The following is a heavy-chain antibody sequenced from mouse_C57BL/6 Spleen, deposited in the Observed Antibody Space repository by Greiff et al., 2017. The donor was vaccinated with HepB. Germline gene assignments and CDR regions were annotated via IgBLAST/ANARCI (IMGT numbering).Heavy chain of an antibody. CDR3: TRDRYYGSSYGFAY. V-gene: IGHV5-9-1*02. J-gene: IGHJ3*01. Sequence: EVKVVESGEGLVKPGGSLKLSCAASGFTFSSYAMSWVRQTPEKRLEWVAYISSGGDYIYYADTVKGRFTISRDNARNTLYLQMSSLKSEDTAMYYCTRDRYYGSSYGFAYWGQGTLVTVSA. D-gene: IGHD1-1*01. CDR2: ISSGGDYI. CDR1: GFTFSSYA.